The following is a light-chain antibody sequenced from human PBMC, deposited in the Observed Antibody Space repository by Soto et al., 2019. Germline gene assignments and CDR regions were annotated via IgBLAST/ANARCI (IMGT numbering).Light chain of an antibody. CDR2: DVN. CDR3: CSYAGSYTLV. CDR1: SSDVGGYHY. Sequence: QSVLTQPRSVSGSPGQSVTISCTGTSSDVGGYHYVSWYQQHPGRAPKLTIYDVNKRPSGVPDRFSGSKSGNTASLTISGLQAEDEADYYCCSYAGSYTLVFGEGTKLTVL. J-gene: IGLJ2*01. V-gene: IGLV2-11*01.